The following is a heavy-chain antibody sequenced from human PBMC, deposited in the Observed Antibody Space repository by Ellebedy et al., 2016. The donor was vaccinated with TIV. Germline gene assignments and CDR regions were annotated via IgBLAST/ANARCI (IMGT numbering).Heavy chain of an antibody. D-gene: IGHD3-10*01. Sequence: AASVKVSCKASGGTFSSYAISWVRQAPGQGLEWMGGIIPIFGTANYAQKFQGRVTITADESTSTAYMELSSLRSEDTAVYYCARGTRTKRYYYFDLWGRGTLITVSS. CDR1: GGTFSSYA. CDR3: ARGTRTKRYYYFDL. CDR2: IIPIFGTA. J-gene: IGHJ2*01. V-gene: IGHV1-69*13.